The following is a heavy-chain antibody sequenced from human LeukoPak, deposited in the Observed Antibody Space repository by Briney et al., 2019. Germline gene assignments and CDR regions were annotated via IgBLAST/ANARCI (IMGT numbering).Heavy chain of an antibody. V-gene: IGHV3-23*01. Sequence: GGSLRLYCAASGFTFSRFGMHWVRQAPGQGLEWVSSISGSGGSTYYADSVKGRFTISRDNSKNTLYLQMNSLRAEDTAVYYCAKEASGWYWWNFDYWGRGTMVTVSS. J-gene: IGHJ4*02. CDR1: GFTFSRFG. CDR3: AKEASGWYWWNFDY. D-gene: IGHD6-19*01. CDR2: ISGSGGST.